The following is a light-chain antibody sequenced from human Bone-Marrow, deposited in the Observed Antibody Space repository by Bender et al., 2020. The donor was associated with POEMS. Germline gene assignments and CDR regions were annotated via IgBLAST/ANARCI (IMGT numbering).Light chain of an antibody. Sequence: QSALTQPASVSGSRGQSITISCTGTNSDVGNYNHVSWYQQHPGKAPKVIIYEVTQRPSGVSSRFSGSKSGNTASLTISGLQAEDEADYYCSSYTTTSTLVFGGGTKLTVL. CDR3: SSYTTTSTLV. V-gene: IGLV2-14*02. J-gene: IGLJ3*02. CDR2: EVT. CDR1: NSDVGNYNH.